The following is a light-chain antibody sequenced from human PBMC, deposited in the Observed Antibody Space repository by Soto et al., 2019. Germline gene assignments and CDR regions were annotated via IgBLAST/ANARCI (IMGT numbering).Light chain of an antibody. V-gene: IGLV1-44*01. CDR3: AAWDDSLNGVV. J-gene: IGLJ2*01. CDR2: SNN. Sequence: QSVLTQPPSASGTPGQSVIISCSGSRSNIGRNTVNWFQQLTGTAPKLLIYSNNQRPSGVPDRFSGSKSGTSASLAISGLQSEDEADYYCAAWDDSLNGVVFGGGTKLTVL. CDR1: RSNIGRNT.